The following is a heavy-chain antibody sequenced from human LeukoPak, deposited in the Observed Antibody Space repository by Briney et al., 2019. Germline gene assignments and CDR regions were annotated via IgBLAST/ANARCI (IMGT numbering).Heavy chain of an antibody. D-gene: IGHD3-16*01. CDR2: IYHSGTT. V-gene: IGHV4-39*01. CDR1: GGSVSSYTYY. J-gene: IGHJ6*02. CDR3: ARFWVGGMDV. Sequence: SETLSLTCTVSGGSVSSYTYYWGWIRQPPGKGLEWVGSIYHSGTTYYNPSLKRRVTISVDTSKNQCSLKLRSVTAADTAVYYWARFWVGGMDVWGQGTTVTVSS.